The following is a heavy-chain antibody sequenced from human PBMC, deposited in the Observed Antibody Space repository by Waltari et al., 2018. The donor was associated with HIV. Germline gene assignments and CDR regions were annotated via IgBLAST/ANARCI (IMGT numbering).Heavy chain of an antibody. J-gene: IGHJ3*02. CDR2: IGGSGGST. D-gene: IGHD3-22*01. Sequence: EVQLLESGGGLVQPGGSLRLSCAASGFTLSNYAMTWVRQAPGKGLEWVSSIGGSGGSTYYADSVKGRFTVSRDNSKDTLFLQMNSLRAEDTALYYCAKEGIIVITDAFDIWGQGTMVIVSS. CDR3: AKEGIIVITDAFDI. CDR1: GFTLSNYA. V-gene: IGHV3-23*01.